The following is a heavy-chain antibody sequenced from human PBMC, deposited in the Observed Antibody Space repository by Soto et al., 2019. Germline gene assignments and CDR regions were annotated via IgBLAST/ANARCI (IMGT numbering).Heavy chain of an antibody. Sequence: SETLSLTCNVSGGSLSGYYWSWIRQPAGKGLEWIGRIYFSGDTHYNPSLKSRVTMSIDSSKNQFSLRLTSVTAADTAVYYCARGVVITTIDDFDLWGQGTLVTVS. J-gene: IGHJ3*01. D-gene: IGHD3-22*01. CDR1: GGSLSGYY. V-gene: IGHV4-4*07. CDR3: ARGVVITTIDDFDL. CDR2: IYFSGDT.